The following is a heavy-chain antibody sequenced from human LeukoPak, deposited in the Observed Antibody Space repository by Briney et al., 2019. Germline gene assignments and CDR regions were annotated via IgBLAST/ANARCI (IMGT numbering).Heavy chain of an antibody. CDR3: AREMGSYYDSTGIFDY. V-gene: IGHV3-21*04. D-gene: IGHD3-22*01. CDR1: GFTFSSYS. CDR2: ISSSSSYI. Sequence: GGSLRLSCAASGFTFSSYSMNWVRQAPGKGLEWVSSISSSSSYIYYADSVKGRFTISRDNAKSSLSLQMNSLRAEDTAVYYCAREMGSYYDSTGIFDYWGQGTLVTVSS. J-gene: IGHJ4*02.